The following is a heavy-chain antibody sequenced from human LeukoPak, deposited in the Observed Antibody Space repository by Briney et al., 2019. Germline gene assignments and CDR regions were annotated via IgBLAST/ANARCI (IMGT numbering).Heavy chain of an antibody. CDR3: AKDYHYDFWSGYYWF. V-gene: IGHV3-23*01. D-gene: IGHD3-3*01. CDR1: GFTFSSYS. Sequence: GGSLRLSCAASGFTFSSYSMNWVRQAPGKGLEWVSAISGSGGSTYYADSVKGRFTISRDNSKNTLYLQMNSLRAEDTAVYYCAKDYHYDFWSGYYWFWGQGTLVTVSS. J-gene: IGHJ4*02. CDR2: ISGSGGST.